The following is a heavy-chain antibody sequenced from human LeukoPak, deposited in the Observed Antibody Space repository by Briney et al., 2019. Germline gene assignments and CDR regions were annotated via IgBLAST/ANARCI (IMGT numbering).Heavy chain of an antibody. CDR2: IYHSGNT. CDR3: ARRIGYSYGWGFDY. CDR1: AYSISSGYY. V-gene: IGHV4-38-2*02. D-gene: IGHD5-18*01. J-gene: IGHJ4*02. Sequence: SETLSLTCTVSAYSISSGYYWGWIRQPPGKGLEWIRSIYHSGNTYYNPSLRSRVTISVDTSKNQFSLRLSSVTAADTAVYYCARRIGYSYGWGFDYWGQGTLVTVSS.